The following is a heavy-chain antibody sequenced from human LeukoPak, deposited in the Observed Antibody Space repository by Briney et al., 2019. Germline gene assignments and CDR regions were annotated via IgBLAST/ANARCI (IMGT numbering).Heavy chain of an antibody. J-gene: IGHJ4*02. V-gene: IGHV4-59*08. CDR3: ARLEMAALFDY. Sequence: SETLSLTCTVSGGSISSYYWSWIRQPPGKGLEWIGYIYYSGSTYYNPSLKSRVTISVDTSKNQFSLKLSSVTAADTAVYYCARLEMAALFDYWGQGTLVTVSS. CDR2: IYYSGST. CDR1: GGSISSYY. D-gene: IGHD6-19*01.